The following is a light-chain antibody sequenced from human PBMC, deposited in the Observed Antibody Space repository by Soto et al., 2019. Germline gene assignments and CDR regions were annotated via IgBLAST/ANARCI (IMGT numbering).Light chain of an antibody. V-gene: IGKV1-39*01. Sequence: DIQVTQSPSSLSASVGDKVTITCRASQTIRSYLNWYQKKSGQAPNLLIYTASTLQSGVPSRFSGSGSGADFTLTISSLQPEDFTTYYCQQSYSTPYTFGQGTKLEI. CDR2: TAS. J-gene: IGKJ2*01. CDR3: QQSYSTPYT. CDR1: QTIRSY.